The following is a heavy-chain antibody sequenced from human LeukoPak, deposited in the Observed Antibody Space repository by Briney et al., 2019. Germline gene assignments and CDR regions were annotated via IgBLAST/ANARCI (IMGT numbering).Heavy chain of an antibody. D-gene: IGHD6-25*01. CDR3: ARGRPANMAFDI. CDR1: GGSISSGGYS. Sequence: SETLSLTCAVSGGSISSGGYSWGWIRQPPGKGLEWIGHTSHSGSTYYNPSLKSRVSISLDRPKNQFSLNLTSVSGADTAVYFCARGRPANMAFDIWGQGTMVPVSS. CDR2: TSHSGST. V-gene: IGHV4-30-2*01. J-gene: IGHJ3*02.